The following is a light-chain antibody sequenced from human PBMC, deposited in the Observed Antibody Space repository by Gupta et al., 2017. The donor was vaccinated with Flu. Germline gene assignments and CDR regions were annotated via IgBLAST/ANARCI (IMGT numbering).Light chain of an antibody. CDR1: QSISSW. V-gene: IGKV1-5*03. CDR2: KAS. J-gene: IGKJ1*01. Sequence: DIQMTQYPSTLPASVGDRVTITCRASQSISSWLAWYQQNAGKAPKLLIYKASRADSRLPSRISSSASAADFSLTVSMLPPDDFATYCSQWDDGYSGTFGPGTKVEIK. CDR3: QWDDGYSGT.